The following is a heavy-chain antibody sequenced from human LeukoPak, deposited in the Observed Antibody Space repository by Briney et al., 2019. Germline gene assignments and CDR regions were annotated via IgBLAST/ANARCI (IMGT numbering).Heavy chain of an antibody. V-gene: IGHV3-7*01. J-gene: IGHJ4*02. CDR2: IKHDASET. CDR1: GFTFSTSW. CDR3: ARPRVPDS. Sequence: GGSLRLSCAASGFTFSTSWMSWVRQAPGKGLEWVANIKHDASETNYVDSVKGRFTISRDNAKNSLYLQMNSLRAEDTAVYYCARPRVPDSWGQGTLVTVST.